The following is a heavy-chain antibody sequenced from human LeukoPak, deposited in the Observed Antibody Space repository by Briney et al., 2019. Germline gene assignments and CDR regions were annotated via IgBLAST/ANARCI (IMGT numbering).Heavy chain of an antibody. D-gene: IGHD3-10*01. J-gene: IGHJ4*02. CDR2: ISSSSSYM. V-gene: IGHV3-21*01. Sequence: GGSLRLSCAASGFAFSSYTMNWVRQAPGKGLEWVSSISSSSSYMYYADSVKGRFTTSRDNAKNSLYLQMNSLRAEDTAVYYCARDFTLVRGDWGQGTLVTVSS. CDR3: ARDFTLVRGD. CDR1: GFAFSSYT.